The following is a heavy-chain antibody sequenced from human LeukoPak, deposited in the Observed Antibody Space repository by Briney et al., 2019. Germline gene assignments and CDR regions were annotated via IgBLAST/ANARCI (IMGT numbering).Heavy chain of an antibody. V-gene: IGHV3-7*01. D-gene: IGHD3-10*01. CDR1: GFTFSSYG. J-gene: IGHJ4*02. Sequence: PGGSLRLSCTASGFTFSSYGMHWVRQAPGKGLEWVANIKQDGSEKYYVDSVKGRFTISRDNAKNSLYLQMNSLRAEDTAVYYCARLQYSFLYGSGSYGVDYWGQGTLVTVSS. CDR2: IKQDGSEK. CDR3: ARLQYSFLYGSGSYGVDY.